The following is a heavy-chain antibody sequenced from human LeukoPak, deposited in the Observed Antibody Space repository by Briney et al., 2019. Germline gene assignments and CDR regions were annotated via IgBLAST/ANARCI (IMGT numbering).Heavy chain of an antibody. CDR2: IKQDGSEK. V-gene: IGHV3-7*01. Sequence: GGSLRLSCTASGFIFSSYYLTWVRQAPGKGLEWVANIKQDGSEKMYVDSVKGRFTLSRDNAKNSVYLQMNSLRAEDTAVYYCARDLAFDIWGQGTMVTVS. J-gene: IGHJ3*02. CDR1: GFIFSSYY. CDR3: ARDLAFDI.